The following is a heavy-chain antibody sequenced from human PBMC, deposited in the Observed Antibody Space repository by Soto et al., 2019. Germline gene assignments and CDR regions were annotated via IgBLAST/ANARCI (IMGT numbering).Heavy chain of an antibody. CDR2: IRSSSTI. Sequence: WSMGIGCAACRVSVWIYVMTWFCQAPGKGLEWVSYIRSSSTIYYADSVKGRFTISRDNAKNSLYLQMNSLRDEDTAVYYCARSRVELTNWFDPRGQAPLVTVSS. CDR3: ARSRVELTNWFDP. CDR1: RVSVWIYV. J-gene: IGHJ5*02. V-gene: IGHV3-48*02. D-gene: IGHD1-7*01.